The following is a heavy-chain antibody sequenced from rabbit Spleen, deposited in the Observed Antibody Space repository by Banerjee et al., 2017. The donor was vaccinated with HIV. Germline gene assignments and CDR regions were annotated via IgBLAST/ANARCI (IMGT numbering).Heavy chain of an antibody. CDR3: ARDFDF. V-gene: IGHV1S40*01. CDR2: IYIDSSGST. Sequence: QSLEEYGGGLVKTGASLLLTCTGSGLSFITGYDMWWVRQCPGKGLEWSACIYIDSSGSTDYASWAKGRFTISKTSSTTVTLEMTSLTGADTATDFCARDFDFWGPGTLVTVS. CDR1: GLSFITGYD. J-gene: IGHJ4*01.